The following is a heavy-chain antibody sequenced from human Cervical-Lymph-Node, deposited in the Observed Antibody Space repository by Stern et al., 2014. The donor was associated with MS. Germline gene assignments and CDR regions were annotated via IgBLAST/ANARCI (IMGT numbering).Heavy chain of an antibody. CDR1: GYTFTSYW. V-gene: IGHV5-51*01. CDR3: ARQRYFDY. CDR2: IFPGGSDI. Sequence: EDQLVESGPEVKRPGESLKISCQASGYTFTSYWIGWVRQMPGKDLEWIAIIFPGGSDIRYSPSFQGQVTISADKSSSTAYLQWNNLKASDTAIYYCARQRYFDYWGQGTLVTVSS. J-gene: IGHJ4*02.